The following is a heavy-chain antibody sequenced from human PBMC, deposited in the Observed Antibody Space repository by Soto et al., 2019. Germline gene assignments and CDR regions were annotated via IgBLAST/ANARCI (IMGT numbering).Heavy chain of an antibody. J-gene: IGHJ3*02. V-gene: IGHV4-59*08. CDR2: IYYSGST. D-gene: IGHD3-16*02. Sequence: SETLSLTCTVPGGSISSYYWSWIRQPPGKRLERIWYIYYSGSTNYNPSLKSRVTISVDTSKNQFSLKLSSVTAADTAVYYCARLVKYYDYIWGSYRSRAFDIWGQGTMVTVSS. CDR3: ARLVKYYDYIWGSYRSRAFDI. CDR1: GGSISSYY.